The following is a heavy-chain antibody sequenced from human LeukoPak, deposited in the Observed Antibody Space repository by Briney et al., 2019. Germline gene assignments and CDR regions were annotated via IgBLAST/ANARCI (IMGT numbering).Heavy chain of an antibody. CDR1: GFTFSNYG. Sequence: GGSLRLSCAASGFTFSNYGMHWVRRAPGKGLEWVAFIWYDGSNKYYADSVKGRFTISRDNSKNTVYLQMNSLRAEDTAVYYCAKVLAVTSYGAKSVFDHWGQGTLVTVSS. D-gene: IGHD4-23*01. CDR2: IWYDGSNK. V-gene: IGHV3-30*02. CDR3: AKVLAVTSYGAKSVFDH. J-gene: IGHJ4*02.